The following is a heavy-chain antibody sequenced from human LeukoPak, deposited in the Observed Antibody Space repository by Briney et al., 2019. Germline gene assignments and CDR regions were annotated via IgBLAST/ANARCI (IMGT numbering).Heavy chain of an antibody. D-gene: IGHD5-12*01. J-gene: IGHJ3*02. V-gene: IGHV4-59*01. CDR2: IHYSGST. Sequence: SETLSLTCAVSGDSISSYYWNWIRQPPGKGLEWIGYIHYSGSTNYNPSLKSRVTISVDTSKNQFSLKLSSVTAADTAVYYCARGSRGYSGYAFDIWGQGTMVTVSS. CDR3: ARGSRGYSGYAFDI. CDR1: GDSISSYY.